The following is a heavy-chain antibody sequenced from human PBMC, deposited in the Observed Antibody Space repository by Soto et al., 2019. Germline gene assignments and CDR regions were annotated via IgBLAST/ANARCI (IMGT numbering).Heavy chain of an antibody. V-gene: IGHV3-23*01. CDR3: AKISGGDSSTKT. CDR2: ISGSGGHT. J-gene: IGHJ4*02. D-gene: IGHD2-2*01. CDR1: GFTVANYA. Sequence: EVQLLESGGGLLQPGGSLRLSCAASGFTVANYAMNWVRQAPRKGLEWVSGISGSGGHTFYADSVKGRFTISSDSSKNTLFLQMNSLRADDTAVYYCAKISGGDSSTKTWGQGTLVTVSS.